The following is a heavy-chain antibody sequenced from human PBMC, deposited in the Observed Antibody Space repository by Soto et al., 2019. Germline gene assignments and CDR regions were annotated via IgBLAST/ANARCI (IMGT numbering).Heavy chain of an antibody. J-gene: IGHJ4*02. CDR1: GGTFSSYI. CDR2: IIPILGIA. Sequence: SVKVSCKASGGTFSSYIISWVRQAPGQGLEWMGRIIPILGIANYAQKFQGRVTITADKSTSTAYMDLSSLRSEDTAVYYCARFPQTAIVGAAYFDYWGQGTLVTVSS. CDR3: ARFPQTAIVGAAYFDY. D-gene: IGHD1-26*01. V-gene: IGHV1-69*02.